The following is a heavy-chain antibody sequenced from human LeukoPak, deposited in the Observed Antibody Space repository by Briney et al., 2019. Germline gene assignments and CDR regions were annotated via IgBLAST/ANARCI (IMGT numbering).Heavy chain of an antibody. CDR1: GYTLTELS. Sequence: ASVKVSCKVSGYTLTELSMHWVRQAPGKGLEWMGGFDPEDGETMNAQKFQGRVTMTEDTSTDTAYMELSSLTSEDTAVYYCATDGDYYDSSGHYKRWGLGTLVTVSS. D-gene: IGHD3-22*01. CDR3: ATDGDYYDSSGHYKR. CDR2: FDPEDGET. V-gene: IGHV1-24*01. J-gene: IGHJ4*02.